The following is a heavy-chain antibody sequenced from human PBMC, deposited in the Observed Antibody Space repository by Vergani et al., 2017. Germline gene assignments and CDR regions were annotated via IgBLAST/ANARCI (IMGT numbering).Heavy chain of an antibody. CDR3: AKSVTYYDFWSGYPPYYFDY. CDR2: ISGSGGST. J-gene: IGHJ4*02. Sequence: EVQLVESGGGLVQPGGSLRLSCAASGFTFSSYAMSWVRQAPGKGLEWVSAISGSGGSTYDADSVKGRFTISRDNSKNTLYLQMNSLRAEDTAVYYCAKSVTYYDFWSGYPPYYFDYWGQGTLVTVSS. CDR1: GFTFSSYA. V-gene: IGHV3-23*04. D-gene: IGHD3-3*01.